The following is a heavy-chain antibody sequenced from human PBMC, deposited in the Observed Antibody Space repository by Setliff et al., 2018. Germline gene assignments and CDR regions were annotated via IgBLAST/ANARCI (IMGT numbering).Heavy chain of an antibody. CDR1: GGSFSGYY. V-gene: IGHV4-34*01. CDR3: ARVREQWLVAAPFDY. J-gene: IGHJ4*02. Sequence: SETLSLPCAVYGGSFSGYYWSWIRQPPGKGLEWIGEINHSGSTNYNPSLKSRVTISVDTSKNQFSLKLSSVTAADTAVYYCARVREQWLVAAPFDYWGQGTLVTVSS. D-gene: IGHD6-19*01. CDR2: INHSGST.